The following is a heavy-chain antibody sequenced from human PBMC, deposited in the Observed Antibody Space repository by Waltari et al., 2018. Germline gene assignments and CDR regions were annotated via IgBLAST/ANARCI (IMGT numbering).Heavy chain of an antibody. CDR1: GGTFRSYA. CDR2: IIPIFGTA. J-gene: IGHJ3*02. CDR3: ARERGDTGGAFDI. Sequence: VQLVQSGAEVKKPGSSVKVSRQHSGGTFRSYAISWLGQAPGQGLEWMGGIIPIFGTANYAQKFQGRVTITADESTSTAYMELSSLRSEDTAVYYCARERGDTGGAFDIWGQGTMVTVSS. D-gene: IGHD3-10*01. V-gene: IGHV1-69*01.